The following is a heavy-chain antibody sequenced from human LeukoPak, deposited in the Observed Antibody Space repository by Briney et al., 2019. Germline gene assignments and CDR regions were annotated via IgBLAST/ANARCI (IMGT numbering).Heavy chain of an antibody. V-gene: IGHV3-7*01. CDR3: ARGVLLLWFGELADY. CDR1: GFTFSSYW. D-gene: IGHD3-10*01. Sequence: GGSLRLSCAASGFTFSSYWMSWVRQAPGKGLEWVANIKQDGSEKYYVDSVKGRFTISRDNAKNSLYLQMNSPRAEDTAVYYCARGVLLLWFGELADYWGQGTLVTVSS. J-gene: IGHJ4*02. CDR2: IKQDGSEK.